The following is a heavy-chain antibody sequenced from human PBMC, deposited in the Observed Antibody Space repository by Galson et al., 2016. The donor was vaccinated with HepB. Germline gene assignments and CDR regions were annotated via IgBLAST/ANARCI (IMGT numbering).Heavy chain of an antibody. CDR1: GFRFDDYT. CDR2: ISWDGLNP. V-gene: IGHV3-43*01. CDR3: GKDWGSLWESSGKGMDV. Sequence: SLRLSCAASGFRFDDYTMHWVRQVVGKGLEWVGLISWDGLNPSYADSVKGRFTISRDNRKNFLYLQMNSLTIEDSALYYCGKDWGSLWESSGKGMDVWGRGTTVAVSS. J-gene: IGHJ6*02. D-gene: IGHD3-16*01.